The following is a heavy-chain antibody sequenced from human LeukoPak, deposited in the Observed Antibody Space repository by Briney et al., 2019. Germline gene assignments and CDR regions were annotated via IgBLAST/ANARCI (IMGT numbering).Heavy chain of an antibody. CDR1: GFTFSSYW. CDR2: IKQDGSEK. Sequence: GGSLRLSCAASGFTFSSYWMSWVRQAPGKGLEWVANIKQDGSEKYYVDSVKGRFTISRDNAKNSLYLQMNSLRAEDTAIYYCAKDQLGYYDSSGYYYFDYWGQGTLVTVSS. D-gene: IGHD3-22*01. J-gene: IGHJ4*02. V-gene: IGHV3-7*03. CDR3: AKDQLGYYDSSGYYYFDY.